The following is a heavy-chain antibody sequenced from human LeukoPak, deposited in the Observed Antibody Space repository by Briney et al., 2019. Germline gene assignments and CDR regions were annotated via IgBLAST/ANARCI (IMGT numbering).Heavy chain of an antibody. D-gene: IGHD3-22*01. Sequence: PGGSLRLSCAASGFTFSSYGMHWVRQAPGKGLEWVAVIWYDGSNKYYADSVKGRFTISRDNSKNTLYLQMNSLRAEDTAVYYCARDRPTYYYDSSGYGFDYWGQGTLVTVSS. CDR3: ARDRPTYYYDSSGYGFDY. V-gene: IGHV3-33*01. J-gene: IGHJ4*02. CDR1: GFTFSSYG. CDR2: IWYDGSNK.